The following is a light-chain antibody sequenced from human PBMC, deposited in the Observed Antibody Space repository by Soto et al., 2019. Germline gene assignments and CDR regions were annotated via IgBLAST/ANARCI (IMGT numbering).Light chain of an antibody. J-gene: IGKJ4*01. CDR3: QQRSNRLT. V-gene: IGKV3-11*01. CDR2: DAS. CDR1: QSVSSY. Sequence: EIVLTQSPATLSLSPGERATLSCRASQSVSSYLAWYHQKPGQAPRLLIYDASNRATGIPARFSGSGSGTDVTLTIGSLEPEDIAVYYCQQRSNRLTFGGGTKVEIK.